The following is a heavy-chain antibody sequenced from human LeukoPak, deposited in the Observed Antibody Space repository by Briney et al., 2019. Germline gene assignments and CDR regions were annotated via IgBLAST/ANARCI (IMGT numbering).Heavy chain of an antibody. V-gene: IGHV4-59*01. CDR3: ARRVSSWYGYYYYMDV. J-gene: IGHJ6*03. Sequence: SETLSLTCTVSGGSISSYYWSWIRQPPGKGLEWIGYIYYSGSTNYNPSLKSRVTISVDTSKNQFSLKLSSVTAADTAVYYCARRVSSWYGYYYYMDVWGKGTTITISS. CDR2: IYYSGST. D-gene: IGHD6-13*01. CDR1: GGSISSYY.